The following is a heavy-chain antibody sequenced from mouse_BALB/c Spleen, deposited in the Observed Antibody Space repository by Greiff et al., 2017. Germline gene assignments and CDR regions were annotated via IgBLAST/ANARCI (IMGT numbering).Heavy chain of an antibody. D-gene: IGHD2-2*01. J-gene: IGHJ3*01. CDR3: ARYPLYYGYDDGFAY. CDR1: GYSFTSYW. V-gene: IGHV1S126*01. CDR2: IDPSDSET. Sequence: QVQLKQSGPQLVRPGASVKISCKASGYSFTSYWMHWVKQRPGQGLEWIGMIDPSDSETRLNQKFKDKATLTVDKSSSTAYMQLSSPTSEDSAVYYCARYPLYYGYDDGFAYWGQGTLVTVSA.